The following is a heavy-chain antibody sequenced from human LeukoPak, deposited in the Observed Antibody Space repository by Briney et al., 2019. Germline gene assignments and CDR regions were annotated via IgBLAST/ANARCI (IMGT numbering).Heavy chain of an antibody. V-gene: IGHV3-74*01. J-gene: IGHJ3*02. CDR3: ARDLKGGRRDSSGYGAAFDI. Sequence: AGGSLRLSCAASGFGFSSHWMHWVRQAPGEGLVWVSRINAGGSGTSYADSVEGRFTISRDNAKDTLYLQMNSLRVEDTAVYYCARDLKGGRRDSSGYGAAFDIWGQGTMVTVSS. CDR1: GFGFSSHW. CDR2: INAGGSGT. D-gene: IGHD3-22*01.